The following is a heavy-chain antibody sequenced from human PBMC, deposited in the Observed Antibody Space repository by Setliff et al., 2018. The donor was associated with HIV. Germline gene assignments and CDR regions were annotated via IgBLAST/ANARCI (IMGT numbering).Heavy chain of an antibody. Sequence: SETLSLTCTVSGGSISTSNYYWGWVRQPPGKGLEWVGNVDYTGSTYYNPSLKSRVTISVYTSKNQFSLRLNSVTAADTAVYYCARQGNIVVVTSFDYWGQGTLVTVSS. CDR1: GGSISTSNYY. CDR3: ARQGNIVVVTSFDY. J-gene: IGHJ4*02. V-gene: IGHV4-39*07. D-gene: IGHD2-21*02. CDR2: VDYTGST.